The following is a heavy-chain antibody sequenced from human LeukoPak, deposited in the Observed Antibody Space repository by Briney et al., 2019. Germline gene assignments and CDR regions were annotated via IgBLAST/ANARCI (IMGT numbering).Heavy chain of an antibody. J-gene: IGHJ6*02. CDR1: GLTFSSYA. D-gene: IGHD1-26*01. CDR3: GGAKFYYYGMDV. CDR2: ISGSGDNT. Sequence: GGSLRLSCAASGLTFSSYAMTWVRQAPGQGLEWASTISGSGDNTHYADSVEGRLTISRDNSKNTLYLQMNSLRVEDTAVYYCGGAKFYYYGMDVWGQGTTVTVSS. V-gene: IGHV3-23*01.